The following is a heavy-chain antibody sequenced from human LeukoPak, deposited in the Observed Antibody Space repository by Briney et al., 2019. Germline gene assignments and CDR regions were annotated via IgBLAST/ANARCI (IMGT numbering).Heavy chain of an antibody. J-gene: IGHJ4*02. CDR1: GVTFSNAW. CDR3: ITDKLWFSY. Sequence: GGSLRLSCAASGVTFSNAWMSWVRQAPGKGLEWVGRVTSKTDGGTTDYAAPVKGRFTISRDDSKNTLYLQMNSLRTEDTAVFYCITDKLWFSYWGQGTLVTVSS. D-gene: IGHD5-18*01. CDR2: VTSKTDGGTT. V-gene: IGHV3-15*01.